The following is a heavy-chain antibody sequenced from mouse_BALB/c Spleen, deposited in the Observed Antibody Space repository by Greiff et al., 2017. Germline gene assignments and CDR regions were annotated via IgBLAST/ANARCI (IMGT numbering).Heavy chain of an antibody. Sequence: VQLQQSGPGLVKPSQSLSLTCTVTGYSITSDYAWNWIRQFPGNKLEWMGYISYSGSTSYNPSLKSRISITRDTSKNQFFLQLNSVTTEDTATYYCARTITTATSWFAYWGQGTLVTVSA. J-gene: IGHJ3*01. CDR3: ARTITTATSWFAY. CDR1: GYSITSDYA. D-gene: IGHD1-2*01. V-gene: IGHV3-2*02. CDR2: ISYSGST.